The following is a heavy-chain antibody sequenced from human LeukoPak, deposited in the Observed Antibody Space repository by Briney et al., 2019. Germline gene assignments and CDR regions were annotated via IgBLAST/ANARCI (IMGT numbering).Heavy chain of an antibody. V-gene: IGHV4-31*11. Sequence: PSETLSLTCAVSGGSISSGGYSWSWIRQPPGKGLEWIGYIYYSGSTYYNPSLKSRVTISVDTSKNQFSLKLSSVTAADTAVYYCARAADWGLDYWGQGTLVTVSS. CDR3: ARAADWGLDY. CDR1: GGSISSGGYS. J-gene: IGHJ4*02. D-gene: IGHD7-27*01. CDR2: IYYSGST.